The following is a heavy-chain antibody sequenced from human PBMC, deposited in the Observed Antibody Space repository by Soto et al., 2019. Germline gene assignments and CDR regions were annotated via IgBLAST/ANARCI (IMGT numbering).Heavy chain of an antibody. J-gene: IGHJ4*02. CDR3: ARGGYDWVF. V-gene: IGHV4-59*11. Sequence: SETLSPTYSVSGGSLNGHYWGWIRQPPGKGLEWIGYYFNSETINYKSSLKSRVTISVDTSKNQFSLKLSTVITADTAVYYCARGGYDWVFRGQGTLVTVSS. CDR1: GGSLNGHY. D-gene: IGHD3-16*01. CDR2: YFNSETI.